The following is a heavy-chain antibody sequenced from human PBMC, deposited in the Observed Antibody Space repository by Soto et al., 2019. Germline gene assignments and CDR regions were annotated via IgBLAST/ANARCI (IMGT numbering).Heavy chain of an antibody. CDR2: INDSGST. J-gene: IGHJ6*03. CDR1: GESFSGYY. D-gene: IGHD3-3*01. CDR3: AKGGRFPEARYYFLDV. Sequence: QVQLQQRGAGLLKPSETLSLTCVVDGESFSGYYWTWIRQPPGKGLEWIGEINDSGSTNHKPSLKSRVTMSIDTSKIQVSLNLRSVTAADTGVYYCAKGGRFPEARYYFLDVWGNGTTVTVSS. V-gene: IGHV4-34*01.